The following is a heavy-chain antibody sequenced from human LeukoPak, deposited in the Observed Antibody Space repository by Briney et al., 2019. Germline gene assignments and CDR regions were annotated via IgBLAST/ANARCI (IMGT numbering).Heavy chain of an antibody. CDR3: AKARDTSGYSAFDI. Sequence: GGSLRLSCAASVFTFGNYAMHWVRQAPGKGLEWVALISYVGRYKYYADSVKGRFTISRDNPKNTLYLQMDSLRVEDTAVYFCAKARDTSGYSAFDIWGQGTMVIVSS. V-gene: IGHV3-30*18. CDR1: VFTFGNYA. D-gene: IGHD3-22*01. J-gene: IGHJ3*02. CDR2: ISYVGRYK.